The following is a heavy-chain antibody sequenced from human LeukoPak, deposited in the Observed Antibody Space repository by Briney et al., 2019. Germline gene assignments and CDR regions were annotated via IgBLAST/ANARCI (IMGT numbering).Heavy chain of an antibody. J-gene: IGHJ4*02. Sequence: GESLKTSCKASGYTFTTYWIGWVRQMPGKGLEWMGIVYGDDSDTRYSPSFQGQVTISADKSTTTAYLQWSSLKASDTAIYYCARRGIRDGYNYADYWGQGTLVTVSS. V-gene: IGHV5-51*01. CDR2: VYGDDSDT. CDR1: GYTFTTYW. CDR3: ARRGIRDGYNYADY. D-gene: IGHD5-24*01.